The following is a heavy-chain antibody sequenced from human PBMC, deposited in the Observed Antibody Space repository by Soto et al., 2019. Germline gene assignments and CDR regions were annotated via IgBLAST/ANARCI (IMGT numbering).Heavy chain of an antibody. J-gene: IGHJ4*02. CDR1: GYTFSSYG. CDR3: ARDCSGGSCSTAY. Sequence: QVQLVQSGAEVKKSGASVKVSCKASGYTFSSYGISWVRQGPGQGLEWMGWISVYNGNKMYAQKFQGRVTMTPDTXTSTAYMELRSLRSDDTAVYYCARDCSGGSCSTAYWGQGTLVTVSS. CDR2: ISVYNGNK. V-gene: IGHV1-18*01. D-gene: IGHD2-15*01.